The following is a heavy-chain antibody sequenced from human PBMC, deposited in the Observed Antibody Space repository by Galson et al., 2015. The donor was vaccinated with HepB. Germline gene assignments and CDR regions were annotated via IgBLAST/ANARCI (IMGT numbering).Heavy chain of an antibody. J-gene: IGHJ4*02. V-gene: IGHV1-8*01. D-gene: IGHD7-27*01. CDR1: GYTFSTYD. CDR3: ARNLPRTGDFDF. Sequence: SVKVSCKASGYTFSTYDINWVRQATGQGLEWLGRMSPNSGYTGYAQEFQDRVTMTRDTSISTAYLELNSLRAEDTAVYYCARNLPRTGDFDFWGQGTLVTVSS. CDR2: MSPNSGYT.